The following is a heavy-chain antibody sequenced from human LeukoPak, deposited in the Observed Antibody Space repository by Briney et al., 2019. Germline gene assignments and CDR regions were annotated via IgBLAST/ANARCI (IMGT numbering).Heavy chain of an antibody. D-gene: IGHD1-20*01. Sequence: SQTLSLTCTVSGGSISSGSYYWGWIRQPPGKGLEWIGRIYYSGSTYYNPSLKSRVTISVDTSKNQFSLKLSSVTAADTAVSYCARIPRPYNWNDEGYYYYYMDVWGKGTTVTVSS. V-gene: IGHV4-39*01. CDR2: IYYSGST. CDR3: ARIPRPYNWNDEGYYYYYMDV. CDR1: GGSISSGSYY. J-gene: IGHJ6*03.